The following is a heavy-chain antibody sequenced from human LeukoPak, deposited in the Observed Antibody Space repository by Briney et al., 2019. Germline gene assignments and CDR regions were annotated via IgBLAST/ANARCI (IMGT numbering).Heavy chain of an antibody. V-gene: IGHV4-34*01. Sequence: GSLRLSCAASGFTFSSYAMSWIRQPPGKGLEWIGEINHSGSTNYNPSLKSRVTISVDTSKNQFSLKLSSVTAADTAVYYCARGPPWLRRAYDYWGQGTLVTVSS. D-gene: IGHD5-12*01. CDR2: INHSGST. CDR1: GFTFSSYA. J-gene: IGHJ4*02. CDR3: ARGPPWLRRAYDY.